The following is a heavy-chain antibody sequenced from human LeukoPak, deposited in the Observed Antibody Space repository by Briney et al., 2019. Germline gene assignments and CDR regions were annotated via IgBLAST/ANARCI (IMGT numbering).Heavy chain of an antibody. CDR1: GGTFSSLS. J-gene: IGHJ5*02. V-gene: IGHV1-69*08. CDR3: AGIHRSEVLRRGEFNSWLDP. Sequence: GASVKVSCKASGGTFSSLSFSWVRQAPGQGLEWMGRIIPLLDTTTYAQKFQGRITLTADKSTDTAYMELSSLTSEDTAVYYCAGIHRSEVLRRGEFNSWLDPWGQGTLVTVSS. D-gene: IGHD3-10*01. CDR2: IIPLLDTT.